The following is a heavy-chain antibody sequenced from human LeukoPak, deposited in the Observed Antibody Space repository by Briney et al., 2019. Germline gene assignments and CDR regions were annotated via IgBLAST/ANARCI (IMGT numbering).Heavy chain of an antibody. CDR2: ISAYNGNT. CDR3: ARRVIGYYDSSGGEDY. CDR1: GYTFTSYG. V-gene: IGHV1-18*01. Sequence: ASVNVSCKASGYTFTSYGISWVRQAPGQGLEWMGWISAYNGNTNYAQKLQGRVTMTTDTSTSTAYMEPRSLRSDDTAVYYCARRVIGYYDSSGGEDYWGQGTLVTVSS. J-gene: IGHJ4*02. D-gene: IGHD3-22*01.